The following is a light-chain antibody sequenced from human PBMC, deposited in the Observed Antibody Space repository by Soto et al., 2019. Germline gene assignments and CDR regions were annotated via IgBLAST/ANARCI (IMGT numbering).Light chain of an antibody. V-gene: IGKV1-27*01. CDR1: QAICNY. CDR3: QKYNSAPLT. J-gene: IGKJ3*01. Sequence: DIQVTQFPSSLSASVGDRITVTCRASQAICNYLAWYQQKPGKVPKLLIYAASTLQSGVPSRFSGSRSGTDFTLTVSSLQPEDVATYYCQKYNSAPLTFGPGTKVDI. CDR2: AAS.